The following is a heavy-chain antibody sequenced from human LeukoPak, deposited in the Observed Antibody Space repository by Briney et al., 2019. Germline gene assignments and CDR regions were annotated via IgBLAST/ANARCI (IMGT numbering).Heavy chain of an antibody. D-gene: IGHD5-18*01. CDR2: IYSGGST. J-gene: IGHJ3*02. CDR1: RFTVSSNY. CDR3: ARVMDTATPDAFDI. Sequence: GGSLRLSCAASRFTVSSNYMSWVRQAPGKGLEWVSVIYSGGSTYYADSVKGRFTISRDNSKNTLYLQMNSLRAEDTAVYYCARVMDTATPDAFDIWGQGTMVTVSS. V-gene: IGHV3-53*01.